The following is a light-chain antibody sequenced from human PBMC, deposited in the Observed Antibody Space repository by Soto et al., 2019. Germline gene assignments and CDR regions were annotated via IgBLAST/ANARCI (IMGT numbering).Light chain of an antibody. CDR1: SSDVGKYDY. V-gene: IGLV2-8*01. J-gene: IGLJ1*01. CDR3: NSYTSSSTLYV. CDR2: EVS. Sequence: QSVLTQPPSASGSPGQSVTISCTGTSSDVGKYDYVSWFQHHPGKAPKLIIYEVSKRPSGVPDRFSGSKSGSTASLTVSGLQTEDEADYYCNSYTSSSTLYVFGTGTKVTVL.